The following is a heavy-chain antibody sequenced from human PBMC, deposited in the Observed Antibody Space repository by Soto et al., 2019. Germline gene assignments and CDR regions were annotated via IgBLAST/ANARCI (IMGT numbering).Heavy chain of an antibody. Sequence: SETLSLTCAVSGGSISSNNWWSWVRQPPGKGLEWIGEIYHSGSTNYNPSLKSRVTISVDKSKNQFSLKLSSVTAADTAVYYCGRSGYYPMWFDPWGQGTLVTVSS. V-gene: IGHV4-4*02. CDR3: GRSGYYPMWFDP. J-gene: IGHJ5*02. D-gene: IGHD3-22*01. CDR1: GGSISSNNW. CDR2: IYHSGST.